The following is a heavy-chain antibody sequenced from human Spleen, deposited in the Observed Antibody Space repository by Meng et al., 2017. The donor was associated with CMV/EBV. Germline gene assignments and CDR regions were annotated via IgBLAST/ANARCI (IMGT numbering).Heavy chain of an antibody. J-gene: IGHJ4*02. D-gene: IGHD5-12*01. V-gene: IGHV4-39*07. CDR3: ARDRGVGGYEPFDY. Sequence: QLQVQESGPGLVKPSETLSLTCTVSGGSISSTHYYWGWIRQPPGKGLEWIGSIYYSGSTFYNPSLKSRGTISVDTSKNQFSLKLTSVTAADTAVYYCARDRGVGGYEPFDYWGQGTLVTVSS. CDR2: IYYSGST. CDR1: GGSISSTHYY.